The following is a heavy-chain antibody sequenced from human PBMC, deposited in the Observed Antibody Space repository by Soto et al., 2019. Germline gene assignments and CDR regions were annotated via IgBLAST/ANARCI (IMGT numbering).Heavy chain of an antibody. CDR2: ISATGGGT. Sequence: PGGSLRLSCAASGFKFSNYAMSWVRQAPGKGLEWVSLISATGGGTYYADSVKGRFTISRDNSKNTLYLQMNSLRAEDTAVYYCARVGYYYDRSGYYYDGMDVWGQGTTVTVSS. CDR3: ARVGYYYDRSGYYYDGMDV. CDR1: GFKFSNYA. J-gene: IGHJ6*01. D-gene: IGHD3-22*01. V-gene: IGHV3-23*01.